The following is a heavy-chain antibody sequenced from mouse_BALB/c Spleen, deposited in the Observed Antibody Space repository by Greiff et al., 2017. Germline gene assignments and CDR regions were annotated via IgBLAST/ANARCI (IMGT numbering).Heavy chain of an antibody. V-gene: IGHV1-9*01. Sequence: LVESGAELMKPGASVKISCKATGYTFSSYWIEWVKQRPGHGLEWIGEILPGSGSTNYNEKFKGKATFTADTSSNTAYMQLSSLTSEDSAVYYCARGDYDARACTYRGHGALVTVSA. CDR2: ILPGSGST. CDR1: GYTFSSYW. CDR3: ARGDYDARACTY. J-gene: IGHJ3*01. D-gene: IGHD2-4*01.